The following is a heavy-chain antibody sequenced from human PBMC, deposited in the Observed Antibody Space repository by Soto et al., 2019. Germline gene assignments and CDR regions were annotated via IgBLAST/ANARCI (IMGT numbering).Heavy chain of an antibody. CDR2: MNPNSGGS. Sequence: QVHLVQSGAEAKKPGASVKVSCMASGYNFIAQNIHWVRQAPGLGLVWMGKMNPNSGGSDYAQEFQGRVTVTRDTSISTDYMELTSLTSDATAGYYCARERHLNSPSDAFDLWGQGTMVIVSS. CDR3: ARERHLNSPSDAFDL. D-gene: IGHD1-7*01. CDR1: GYNFIAQN. J-gene: IGHJ3*01. V-gene: IGHV1-2*02.